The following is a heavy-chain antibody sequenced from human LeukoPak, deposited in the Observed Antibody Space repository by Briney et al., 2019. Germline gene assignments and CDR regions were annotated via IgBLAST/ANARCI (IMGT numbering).Heavy chain of an antibody. CDR2: IYYSGST. J-gene: IGHJ3*02. CDR1: GGSISSYY. Sequence: PSETLSLTCTVSGGSISSYYWSWIRQPPWKGLEWIGYIYYSGSTNYNPSLKSRVTISVDTSKNQFSLKLSSVTAADTAVYYCASLYSSSFDAFDIWGQGTMVTVSS. V-gene: IGHV4-59*08. CDR3: ASLYSSSFDAFDI. D-gene: IGHD6-13*01.